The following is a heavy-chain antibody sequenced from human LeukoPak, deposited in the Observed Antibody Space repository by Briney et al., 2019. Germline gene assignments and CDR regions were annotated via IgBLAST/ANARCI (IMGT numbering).Heavy chain of an antibody. J-gene: IGHJ6*03. Sequence: SETLSLTCTVSGGSISSSSYYWGWIRQPPGKGLEWIGYIYYSGSTNYNPSLKSRVTISVDTSKNQFSLKLSSVTAADTAVYYCARVHGADYYDSSGYHSRSYYYYYMDVWGKGTTVTVSS. V-gene: IGHV4-61*05. CDR1: GGSISSSSYY. D-gene: IGHD3-22*01. CDR2: IYYSGST. CDR3: ARVHGADYYDSSGYHSRSYYYYYMDV.